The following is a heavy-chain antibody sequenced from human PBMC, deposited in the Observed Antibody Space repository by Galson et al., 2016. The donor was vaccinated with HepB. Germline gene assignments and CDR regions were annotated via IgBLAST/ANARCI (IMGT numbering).Heavy chain of an antibody. J-gene: IGHJ4*02. V-gene: IGHV3-30*18. D-gene: IGHD3-10*01. Sequence: SLRLSCAASGFTFSSYGMHWVRQAPGKGLEWVAVISYDGNNKYYADSVKGRFTISRDNSKNTLYLQMNSLRAEDTAVYYCAKNQLLWFGEFSSHYWGQGTLVTVSS. CDR3: AKNQLLWFGEFSSHY. CDR1: GFTFSSYG. CDR2: ISYDGNNK.